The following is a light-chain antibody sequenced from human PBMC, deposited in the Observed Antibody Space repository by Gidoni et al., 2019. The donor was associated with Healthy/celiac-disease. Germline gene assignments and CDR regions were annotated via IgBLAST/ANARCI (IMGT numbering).Light chain of an antibody. CDR3: QSYDSSLSGVV. CDR1: SSNIGAGYD. V-gene: IGLV1-40*01. CDR2: GNS. J-gene: IGLJ2*01. Sequence: QSVLTQPPSVSGAPGQRVTISCTVSSSNIGAGYDVHWYQQLPGTAPKLLIYGNSNRLSGVPDRFSVSKSGTSASLAITGLQAEDEADYYCQSYDSSLSGVVFGGGTKLTVL.